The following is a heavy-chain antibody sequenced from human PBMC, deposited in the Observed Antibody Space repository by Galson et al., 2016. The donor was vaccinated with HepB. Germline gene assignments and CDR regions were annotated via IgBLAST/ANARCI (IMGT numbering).Heavy chain of an antibody. CDR1: GFTFRDYY. CDR3: AKDPWLGDRPRLDY. V-gene: IGHV3-21*04. CDR2: ITTTSNYI. Sequence: SLRLSCAASGFTFRDYYMTWVRQAPGKGLDWVSSITTTSNYIYYADSVRGRFTISRDDAKNALFLQMNNLRVEDTAVYYCAKDPWLGDRPRLDYWGQGALVTVSS. J-gene: IGHJ4*02. D-gene: IGHD6-19*01.